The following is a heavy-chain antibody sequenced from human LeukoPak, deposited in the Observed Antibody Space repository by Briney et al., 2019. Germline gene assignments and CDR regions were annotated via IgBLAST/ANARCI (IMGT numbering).Heavy chain of an antibody. Sequence: KPSETLSLTCAVYGGSFSGYYWSWIRQPPGKGLEWIGEINHSGGTNYNPSLKSRVTISVDTSKNQFSLKLSSVTAADTAVYYCARVGPGVYYYDSSGYYPYYFDYWGQGTLVTVSS. D-gene: IGHD3-22*01. CDR3: ARVGPGVYYYDSSGYYPYYFDY. J-gene: IGHJ4*02. CDR2: INHSGGT. V-gene: IGHV4-34*01. CDR1: GGSFSGYY.